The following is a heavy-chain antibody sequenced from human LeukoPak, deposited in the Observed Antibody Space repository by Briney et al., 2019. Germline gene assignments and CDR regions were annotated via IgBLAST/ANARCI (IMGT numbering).Heavy chain of an antibody. J-gene: IGHJ2*01. CDR3: ANTPHSSGWSNYWYFDR. D-gene: IGHD6-19*01. CDR2: IYYSGST. V-gene: IGHV4-59*01. CDR1: GGSISSYY. Sequence: SETLSLTCTVSGGSISSYYWSWIRQPPGKGLEWIGYIYYSGSTNYNPSLKSRVTISVDTSKNQFSLKLSSVTAADTAVYYCANTPHSSGWSNYWYFDRWGRGTLVTVSS.